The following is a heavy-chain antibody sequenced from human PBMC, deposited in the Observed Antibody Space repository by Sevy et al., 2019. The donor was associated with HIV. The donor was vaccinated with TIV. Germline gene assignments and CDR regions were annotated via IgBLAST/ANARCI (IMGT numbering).Heavy chain of an antibody. CDR1: GGSFSGYY. D-gene: IGHD2-2*01. Sequence: SETLSLTCAVYGGSFSGYYWSWIRQPPGKGLEWIGEINHSGSTNYNPSLKSRVTISVDTSKNQFSLKLSSVTAADTAVYYCARNCSSTSCSHAFDIWGQGTMVTVSS. CDR3: ARNCSSTSCSHAFDI. V-gene: IGHV4-34*01. CDR2: INHSGST. J-gene: IGHJ3*02.